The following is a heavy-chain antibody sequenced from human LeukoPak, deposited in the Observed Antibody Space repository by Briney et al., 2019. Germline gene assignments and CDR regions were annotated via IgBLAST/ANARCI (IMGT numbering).Heavy chain of an antibody. Sequence: GGSLRLSCAASGFTVSSNYMSWVRQAPGKGLEWVSVIYSGGCTYYADSVKGRFTISRDNSKNTLYLQMNSLRAEDTAVYYCARGGYYYDSSGPIFDYWGQGTLVTVSS. J-gene: IGHJ4*02. CDR1: GFTVSSNY. CDR3: ARGGYYYDSSGPIFDY. D-gene: IGHD3-22*01. V-gene: IGHV3-53*01. CDR2: IYSGGCT.